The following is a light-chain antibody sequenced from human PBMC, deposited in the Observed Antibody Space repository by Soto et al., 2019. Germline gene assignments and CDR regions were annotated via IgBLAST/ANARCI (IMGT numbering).Light chain of an antibody. V-gene: IGLV1-51*01. J-gene: IGLJ1*01. CDR2: DNN. CDR1: SSNIGNNY. CDR3: ETWDSSLSPYV. Sequence: PVLTQPLSLSAAPLRKVPIFCSGSSSNIGNNYVSWYQQLPGTAPKLLIYDNNRRPSGIPDRFSGSKSGTSATLGITGLHTGDEDDYYCETWDSSLSPYVFGTETKVTVL.